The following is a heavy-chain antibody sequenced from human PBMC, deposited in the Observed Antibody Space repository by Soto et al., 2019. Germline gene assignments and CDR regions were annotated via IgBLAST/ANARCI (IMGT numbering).Heavy chain of an antibody. V-gene: IGHV3-66*01. Sequence: GGSLRLSCAASGFTVSSNYMSWVRQAPGKGLEWISIIYSAGNTYYADSVKGRFTISRDNSKNTLYLQMNSLGAEDTAVYYCGRDFVGGGPTITSYWGMDVWGKGTRVTVPS. CDR2: IYSAGNT. J-gene: IGHJ6*04. D-gene: IGHD2-8*02. CDR3: GRDFVGGGPTITSYWGMDV. CDR1: GFTVSSNY.